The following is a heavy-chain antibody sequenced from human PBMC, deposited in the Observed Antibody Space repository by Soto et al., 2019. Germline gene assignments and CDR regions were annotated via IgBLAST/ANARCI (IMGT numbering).Heavy chain of an antibody. CDR1: GFTFSSYA. CDR2: ISYDGSNK. V-gene: IGHV3-30-3*01. D-gene: IGHD4-4*01. Sequence: GGSLRLSCAASGFTFSSYAMHWVRQAPGKGLEWVAVISYDGSNKYYADSVKGRFTISRDNSKNTLYLQMNSLRAEDTAVYYCVRDPPGDYSNYDPSKFFDYWGQGTLVTVSS. J-gene: IGHJ4*02. CDR3: VRDPPGDYSNYDPSKFFDY.